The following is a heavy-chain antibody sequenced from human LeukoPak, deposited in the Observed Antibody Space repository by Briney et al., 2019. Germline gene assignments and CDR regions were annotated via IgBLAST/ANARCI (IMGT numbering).Heavy chain of an antibody. V-gene: IGHV4-59*01. J-gene: IGHJ3*01. D-gene: IGHD1-1*01. CDR1: GGSINSYY. Sequence: SETLSLTCTVSGGSINSYYWNWIRQPPGKGLELIGYIYNSGSPTYNPSLKSRVTISVDTSKNQFSLQLRSVTAADTAVYYCAGDVMSTALDAFDVWGQGTMVTVSS. CDR2: IYNSGSP. CDR3: AGDVMSTALDAFDV.